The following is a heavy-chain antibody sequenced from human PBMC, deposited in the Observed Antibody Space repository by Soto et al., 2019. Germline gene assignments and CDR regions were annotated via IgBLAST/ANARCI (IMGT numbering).Heavy chain of an antibody. J-gene: IGHJ6*02. CDR1: GGTFSSYA. Sequence: QVQLVQSGAEVKKPGSSVKVSCKASGGTFSSYAISWVRQAPGQGLEWMGGIIPIFGTANYAQKFQGRVTITADESTSTAYMERSSLRSEDTAVYYCAREDDTAIGHDYGMDVWGQGTTVTVSS. V-gene: IGHV1-69*12. D-gene: IGHD5-18*01. CDR3: AREDDTAIGHDYGMDV. CDR2: IIPIFGTA.